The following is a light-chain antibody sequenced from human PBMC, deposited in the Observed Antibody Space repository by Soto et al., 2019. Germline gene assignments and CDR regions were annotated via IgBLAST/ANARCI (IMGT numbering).Light chain of an antibody. J-gene: IGKJ4*01. Sequence: IALTQSPGTQSLSPGERATLSCRASQSVSSIYLAWYQQKPGQAPRLLIYGASSRATGIPDRFSGSGSGTDFTLTISRLETEDFAVYYCQQYGSSTPTFGGGTKVDI. CDR2: GAS. CDR1: QSVSSIY. V-gene: IGKV3-20*01. CDR3: QQYGSSTPT.